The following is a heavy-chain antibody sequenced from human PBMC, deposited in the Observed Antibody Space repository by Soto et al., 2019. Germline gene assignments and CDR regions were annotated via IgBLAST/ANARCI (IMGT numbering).Heavy chain of an antibody. V-gene: IGHV3-48*02. Sequence: GSLRLSCAASGFTFSSYSMNWVRQAPGKGLEWVSYISSSSSTIYYADSVKGRFTISRDNAKNSLYLQMNSLRDEDTAVYYCARDFLPTVTTRYFDYWGQGTLVTVSS. CDR3: ARDFLPTVTTRYFDY. J-gene: IGHJ4*02. D-gene: IGHD4-17*01. CDR2: ISSSSSTI. CDR1: GFTFSSYS.